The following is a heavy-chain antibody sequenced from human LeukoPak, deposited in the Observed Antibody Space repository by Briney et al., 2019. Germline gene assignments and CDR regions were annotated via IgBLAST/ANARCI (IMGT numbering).Heavy chain of an antibody. D-gene: IGHD2-21*01. V-gene: IGHV1-69*13. J-gene: IGHJ4*02. CDR1: GGTFSSYA. CDR3: AAGRSLLSLYDY. Sequence: GASVKVSCKASGGTFSSYAISWVRQAPGQGLEWMGGIIPIFGTANYAQKFQGRVTITADESTSTAYMELSSLRSEDTAVYYCAAGRSLLSLYDYWGQGTLVTVSS. CDR2: IIPIFGTA.